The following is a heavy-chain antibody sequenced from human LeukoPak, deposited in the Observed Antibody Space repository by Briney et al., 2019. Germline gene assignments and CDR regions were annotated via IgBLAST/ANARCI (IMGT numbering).Heavy chain of an antibody. J-gene: IGHJ6*04. D-gene: IGHD3-10*02. CDR1: GFTFSYYG. CDR2: IRYDGKDK. Sequence: GGSLRLSCAASGFTFSYYGMHWVRQAPGKGLDWVAFIRYDGKDKFYADSVKGRFTISRDSSRNTLYLQMNSLRAEDTAVYYCAELGITMIGGVWGKGTTVTISS. V-gene: IGHV3-30*02. CDR3: AELGITMIGGV.